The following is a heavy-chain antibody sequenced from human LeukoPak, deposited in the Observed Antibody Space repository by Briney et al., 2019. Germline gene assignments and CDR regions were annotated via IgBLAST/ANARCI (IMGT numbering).Heavy chain of an antibody. CDR3: ARGLYYDCLTGYYGYDYYGMDV. CDR1: GGSISSYY. J-gene: IGHJ6*02. CDR2: IYYSGST. Sequence: SETLSLTCTVSGGSISSYYWSWIRQPPGKGLEWIGDIYYSGSTNYNPSLKSRVTISVDTSKNQFSLKLSSVHAADTAVYYCARGLYYDCLTGYYGYDYYGMDVWGQGTTVTVSS. V-gene: IGHV4-59*01. D-gene: IGHD3-9*01.